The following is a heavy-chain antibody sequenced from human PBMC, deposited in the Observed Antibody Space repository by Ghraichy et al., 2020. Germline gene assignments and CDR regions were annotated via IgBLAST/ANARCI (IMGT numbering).Heavy chain of an antibody. V-gene: IGHV4-34*01. CDR1: GGSFSGYY. J-gene: IGHJ6*03. CDR3: ASQGNFDDPENYYYYMDV. CDR2: INHSGST. D-gene: IGHD3-9*01. Sequence: SETLSLTCAVYGGSFSGYYWSWIRQPPGKGLEWIGEINHSGSTNYNPSLKSRVTISVDTSKNQFSLKLSSVTAADTAVYYCASQGNFDDPENYYYYMDVWGKGTTVTVSS.